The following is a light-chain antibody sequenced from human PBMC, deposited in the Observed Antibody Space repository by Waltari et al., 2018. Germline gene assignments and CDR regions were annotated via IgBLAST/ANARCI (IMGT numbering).Light chain of an antibody. Sequence: QSALAQAASVSGFPELSITISCNGTSSNIGRYTLVSWYQHHPGKAPKLIIYQGTKRLAGLSNRFSGSTSGNTASLTVTELQSEDEADYYCCSYAGDNTWIFGGGTRLSVL. CDR1: SSNIGRYTL. J-gene: IGLJ2*01. CDR2: QGT. CDR3: CSYAGDNTWI. V-gene: IGLV2-23*01.